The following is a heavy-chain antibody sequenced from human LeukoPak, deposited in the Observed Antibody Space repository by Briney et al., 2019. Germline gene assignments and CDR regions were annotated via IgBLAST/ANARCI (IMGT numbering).Heavy chain of an antibody. CDR3: ARAPLVVVHDAFDI. D-gene: IGHD3-22*01. J-gene: IGHJ3*02. V-gene: IGHV4-34*01. CDR2: INHSGST. CDR1: GGSFSGYY. Sequence: PSETLSLTCAVYGGSFSGYYWSWIRQPPGRGLEWIGEINHSGSTNYNPSLKSRVTISVDTSKNQFSLKLSSVTAADTAVYYCARAPLVVVHDAFDIWGQGTKVTVSS.